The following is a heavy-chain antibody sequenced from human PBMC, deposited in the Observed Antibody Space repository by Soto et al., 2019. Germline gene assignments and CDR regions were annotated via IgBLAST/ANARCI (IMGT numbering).Heavy chain of an antibody. Sequence: GGSLRLSCAASGFTFSSYAMHWVRQAPGKGLEWVAVISYDGSNKYYADSVKGRFTVSRDNSKNPLYLQTNSLRAEDTAVYYCARAVRVYSILTAEDYWGQGTLVTSPQ. CDR1: GFTFSSYA. V-gene: IGHV3-30-3*01. J-gene: IGHJ4*02. CDR2: ISYDGSNK. D-gene: IGHD5-18*01. CDR3: ARAVRVYSILTAEDY.